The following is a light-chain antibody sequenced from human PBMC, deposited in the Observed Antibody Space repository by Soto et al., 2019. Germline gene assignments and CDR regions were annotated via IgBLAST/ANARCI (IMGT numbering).Light chain of an antibody. V-gene: IGLV2-14*01. J-gene: IGLJ1*01. CDR2: EVT. Sequence: LTQPASVSGSTGQSITISCTGTSSDVGAYNYVSWYQHHPGKVPKLLIYEVTNRPSGVSDRFSGSKSGNTASLTISGLQAEDEADYYCSSKRDSSTLFVFGTGTKATVL. CDR3: SSKRDSSTLFV. CDR1: SSDVGAYNY.